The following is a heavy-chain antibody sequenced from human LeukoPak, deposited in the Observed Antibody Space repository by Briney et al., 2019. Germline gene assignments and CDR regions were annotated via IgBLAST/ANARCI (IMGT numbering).Heavy chain of an antibody. V-gene: IGHV4-39*01. J-gene: IGHJ4*02. CDR1: GDSISSSSYY. CDR3: VKRSMGPEIDY. CDR2: IYYSGST. D-gene: IGHD2-8*01. Sequence: SETLSLTCTVSGDSISSSSYYWGWIRQPPGKGLEWIGSIYYSGSTYYNPSLKSRVTISVDTSKNQFSLKLSSVTAADTAVYYCVKRSMGPEIDYWGQGTLVTVSS.